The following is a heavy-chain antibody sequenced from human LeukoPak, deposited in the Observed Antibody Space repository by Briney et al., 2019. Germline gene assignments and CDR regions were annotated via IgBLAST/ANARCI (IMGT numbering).Heavy chain of an antibody. CDR1: GFSFSNYW. D-gene: IGHD1-26*01. CDR3: ASSPIVGAPL. V-gene: IGHV3-7*01. Sequence: GGSLRLSCEASGFSFSNYWMSWVRQAPGKGLEWVANIKQDGSEIYYVDSVRGRFTISRDNAKNSLYLQMNSLRAEGTAVYYCASSPIVGAPLWGQGTLVTVSS. CDR2: IKQDGSEI. J-gene: IGHJ4*02.